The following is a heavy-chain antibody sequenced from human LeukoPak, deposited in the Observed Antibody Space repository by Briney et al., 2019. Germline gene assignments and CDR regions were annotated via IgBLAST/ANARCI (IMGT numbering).Heavy chain of an antibody. Sequence: GGSLRLSCAASGFTVSSNYMSWVRQAPGKGLEWVSVIYSGGSTYYADSVKGRFTISRDNSKNTLYLQINRLRAEDTAVYYCARAMRGYSYILEHWGQGTLVTVSS. CDR3: ARAMRGYSYILEH. V-gene: IGHV3-53*01. CDR2: IYSGGST. J-gene: IGHJ4*02. D-gene: IGHD5-18*01. CDR1: GFTVSSNY.